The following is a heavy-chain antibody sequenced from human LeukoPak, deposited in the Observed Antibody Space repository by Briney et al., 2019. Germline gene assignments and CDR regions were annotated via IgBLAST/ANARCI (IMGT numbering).Heavy chain of an antibody. CDR1: GFTFSSYG. D-gene: IGHD6-13*01. Sequence: HPGRSLRLSCAASGFTFSSYGMHWVRQAPGKGLEWVAVIWYDGSNKYYADSVKGRFTISRDNSKNTLYLQMNSLRAEDTAVYYCAKRESALIAAAGTGYWGQGTLVTVSS. V-gene: IGHV3-33*06. CDR2: IWYDGSNK. CDR3: AKRESALIAAAGTGY. J-gene: IGHJ4*02.